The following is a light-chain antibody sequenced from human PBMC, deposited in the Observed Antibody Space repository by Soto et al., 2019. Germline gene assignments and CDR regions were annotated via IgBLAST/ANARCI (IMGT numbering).Light chain of an antibody. V-gene: IGKV1-9*01. CDR3: QQLNSYPPGIT. J-gene: IGKJ5*01. Sequence: IQLTQSPSSLSASVGDRVTITCRARQGISSYLAWYQQKPGKAPKLLIYAASTLQSEVPSRFSGSGSGTDFTLTISSLQPDDFATYYCQQLNSYPPGITFGQGTRLEIK. CDR2: AAS. CDR1: QGISSY.